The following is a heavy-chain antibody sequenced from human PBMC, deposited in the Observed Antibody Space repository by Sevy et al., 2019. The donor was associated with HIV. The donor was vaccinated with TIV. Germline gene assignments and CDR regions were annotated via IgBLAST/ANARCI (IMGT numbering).Heavy chain of an antibody. Sequence: GGSLRLSCAASGFAFHEYSMSWIRQAPGKGLEWVATLSFGCGKINYADSVKGRFTISIDNSKNSFYLQMDNLRVEDTALYYGAREGCSRPHDYWGQGTRVTVSS. CDR2: LSFGCGKI. D-gene: IGHD2-8*01. CDR1: GFAFHEYS. V-gene: IGHV3-23*01. J-gene: IGHJ4*02. CDR3: AREGCSRPHDY.